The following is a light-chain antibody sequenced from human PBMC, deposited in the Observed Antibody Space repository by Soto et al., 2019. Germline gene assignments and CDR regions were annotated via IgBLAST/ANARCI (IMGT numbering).Light chain of an antibody. V-gene: IGKV1-39*01. Sequence: DIQMTQSPSSLSASIGDRVTITCLASQTITTYLNWYQQRPGKAPHLLIYGTSSLQSGVPSRFSGGGSETDFTLTISSLQPDDFGTYYCQQNYKAPWTFGQGTKVDI. CDR2: GTS. CDR1: QTITTY. J-gene: IGKJ1*01. CDR3: QQNYKAPWT.